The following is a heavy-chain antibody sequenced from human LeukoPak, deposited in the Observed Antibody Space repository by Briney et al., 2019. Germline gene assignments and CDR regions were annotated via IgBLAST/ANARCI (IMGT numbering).Heavy chain of an antibody. V-gene: IGHV1-69*05. J-gene: IGHJ4*02. CDR1: GGTFSSYA. CDR2: IIPIFGTA. Sequence: ASVKVSCKASGGTFSSYAISWVRQAPGQGLDWMGRIIPIFGTANYAQKFQGRVTITTDESTSTAYMELSSLRSEDTAVYYCAVRYGGYEGGDYWGQGTLVTVSS. D-gene: IGHD5-12*01. CDR3: AVRYGGYEGGDY.